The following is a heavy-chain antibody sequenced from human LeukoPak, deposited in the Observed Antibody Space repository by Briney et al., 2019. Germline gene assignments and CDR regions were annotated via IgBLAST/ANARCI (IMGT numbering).Heavy chain of an antibody. CDR1: GFTFSSYW. Sequence: GSLRLSCAASGFTFSSYWMTWVRQAPGKGLEWVANIKQDGSEKYYVDSVKGRFTISRDNAKNSLYLQMNSLRAEDTAVYYCAAHVGNAGDFGYWGQGTLVAVSS. CDR2: IKQDGSEK. CDR3: AAHVGNAGDFGY. V-gene: IGHV3-7*01. D-gene: IGHD4-23*01. J-gene: IGHJ4*02.